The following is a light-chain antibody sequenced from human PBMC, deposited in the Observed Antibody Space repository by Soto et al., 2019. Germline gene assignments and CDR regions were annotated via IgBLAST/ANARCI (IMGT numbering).Light chain of an antibody. V-gene: IGKV3-20*01. J-gene: IGKJ1*01. Sequence: EIVLTQSPGTLPLSPGARATLSCRASQSVSTRSLAWYQQKPGQAPRLLISGASSRAADIPDRFSGSGSGTDFTLTINRLEPEDFAVYYCQQYDSSPRTFGQGTKVDIK. CDR2: GAS. CDR1: QSVSTRS. CDR3: QQYDSSPRT.